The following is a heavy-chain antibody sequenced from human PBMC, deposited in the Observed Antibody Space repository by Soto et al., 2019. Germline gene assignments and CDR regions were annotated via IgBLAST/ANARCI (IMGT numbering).Heavy chain of an antibody. J-gene: IGHJ4*02. Sequence: QVQLVQSGAEVKTPGASVKVSCKASAYTFTDYDINWVRQAPGQGLEWVERMNPNSGRTGYAQKFQARVTMTRDTSISTAYLELSSLGYEDTAVFYCSTWGRNGWYTGFFWGQGTLVTV. CDR3: STWGRNGWYTGFF. CDR1: AYTFTDYD. V-gene: IGHV1-8*01. D-gene: IGHD6-19*01. CDR2: MNPNSGRT.